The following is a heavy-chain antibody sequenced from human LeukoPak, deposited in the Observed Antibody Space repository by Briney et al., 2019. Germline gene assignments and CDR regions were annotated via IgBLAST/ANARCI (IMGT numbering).Heavy chain of an antibody. V-gene: IGHV3-74*01. Sequence: GGSLRLSCATSGFTLSSFWMHWVRHPPGKGLVWVSRINSDATNTNYADSVKGRFTISRDNTKNTVYLQMNSLGAEDTAVYYCARGGWGSSVHFDTWGQGAPVTVSS. CDR1: GFTLSSFW. J-gene: IGHJ4*02. CDR2: INSDATNT. D-gene: IGHD3-10*01. CDR3: ARGGWGSSVHFDT.